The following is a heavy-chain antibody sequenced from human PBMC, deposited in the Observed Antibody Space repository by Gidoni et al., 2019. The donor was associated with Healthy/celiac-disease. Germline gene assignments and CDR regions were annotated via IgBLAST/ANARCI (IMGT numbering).Heavy chain of an antibody. V-gene: IGHV3-30*18. J-gene: IGHJ6*02. CDR1: GFTFSSYG. CDR2: ISYDGSNK. Sequence: QVQLVESGGGVVQPGRSLRLSCAASGFTFSSYGMHWVRQAPGKGLEWVAVISYDGSNKYYADSVKGRFTISRDNSKNTLYLQMNSLRAEDTAVYYCAKTFSHPWAQGFENYYYGMDVWGQGTTVTVSS. D-gene: IGHD3-16*01. CDR3: AKTFSHPWAQGFENYYYGMDV.